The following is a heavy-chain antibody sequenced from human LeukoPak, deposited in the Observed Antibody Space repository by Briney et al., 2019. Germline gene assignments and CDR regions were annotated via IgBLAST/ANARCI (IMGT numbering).Heavy chain of an antibody. Sequence: SETLSLTCAVYGGSFSGYYWSWIRQPPGKGLEWIGEINHSGSTNYNPSLKSRVTISVDTSKNQFSPKLGSVTAADTAVYYCARAYMDYWGQGTLVTVSS. CDR1: GGSFSGYY. CDR2: INHSGST. D-gene: IGHD1-14*01. CDR3: ARAYMDY. J-gene: IGHJ4*02. V-gene: IGHV4-34*01.